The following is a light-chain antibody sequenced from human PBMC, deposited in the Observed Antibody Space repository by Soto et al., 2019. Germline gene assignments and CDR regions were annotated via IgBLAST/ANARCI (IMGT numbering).Light chain of an antibody. CDR3: AAWDDSLNGVS. J-gene: IGLJ2*01. CDR1: SSNIGSNT. CDR2: TNT. Sequence: QSVLTQPPSASGTHGQRVTISCSGSSSNIGSNTVNWYQQLPGTAPKLLIYTNTQRPSGVPDRFSGSKSGTSASLAISGLQSEDEAGYYCAAWDDSLNGVSFGGGTKRT. V-gene: IGLV1-44*01.